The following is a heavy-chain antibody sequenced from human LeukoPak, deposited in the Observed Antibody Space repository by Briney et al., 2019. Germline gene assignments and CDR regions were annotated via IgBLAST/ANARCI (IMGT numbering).Heavy chain of an antibody. J-gene: IGHJ5*01. Sequence: SETLSLTCTVSGGSISSSNYYWSWLRQPPGRGLEWIGNIYHSGSTYYNPSLASRVTISRDTSRNEFSLKLSSVTAADTAVYYCARDIAPAWFYFWGQGTLVTVSS. CDR3: ARDIAPAWFYF. CDR1: GGSISSSNYY. CDR2: IYHSGST. D-gene: IGHD2-21*01. V-gene: IGHV4-30-4*01.